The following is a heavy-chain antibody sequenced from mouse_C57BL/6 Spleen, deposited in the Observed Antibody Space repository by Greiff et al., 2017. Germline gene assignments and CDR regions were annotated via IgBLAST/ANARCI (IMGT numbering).Heavy chain of an antibody. CDR3: AGVPDGYSLDY. J-gene: IGHJ2*01. CDR2: ITHSGET. V-gene: IGHV12-3*01. CDR1: GFPITSGYY. Sequence: QVQLKESGPGLVKPSPSLFLTCSITGFPITSGYYWIWIRQSPGKPLEWMGYITHSGETFYNPSLQSPISITRETSKNQFFLQLNSVTTEDTAMYYCAGVPDGYSLDYWGQGTTLTVSS. D-gene: IGHD2-3*01.